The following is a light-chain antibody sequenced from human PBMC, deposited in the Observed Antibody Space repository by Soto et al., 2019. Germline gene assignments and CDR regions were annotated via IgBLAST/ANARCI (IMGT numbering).Light chain of an antibody. Sequence: QSALTQPRSVSGSPGQSVTISCTGTSSDVGGYNYVSWYQQHPGKAPKLIIYAVSGRTSGVPDRFSGSKSGNTASLTISGLQAYDEADYYCCSYAGYYTLVFGGGTKLTVL. CDR1: SSDVGGYNY. V-gene: IGLV2-11*01. J-gene: IGLJ2*01. CDR2: AVS. CDR3: CSYAGYYTLV.